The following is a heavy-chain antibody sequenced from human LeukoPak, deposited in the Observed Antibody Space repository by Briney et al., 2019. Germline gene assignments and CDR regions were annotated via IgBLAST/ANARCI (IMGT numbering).Heavy chain of an antibody. D-gene: IGHD6-19*01. V-gene: IGHV3-48*03. J-gene: IGHJ6*03. CDR1: GFTFSSYE. Sequence: GGSLRLSCAASGFTFSSYEMNWVRQAPGKGLEWVSYISSSGSTIYYADSVKGRFTISRDNAKNSLYLQMNSLRAEDTAVYYCARGKGGSGWYSDYYMDVWGKGTTVTISS. CDR3: ARGKGGSGWYSDYYMDV. CDR2: ISSSGSTI.